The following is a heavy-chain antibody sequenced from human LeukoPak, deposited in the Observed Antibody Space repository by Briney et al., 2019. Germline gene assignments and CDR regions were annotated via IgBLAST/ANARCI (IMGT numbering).Heavy chain of an antibody. CDR3: AKDQAAGKVSFDY. J-gene: IGHJ4*02. CDR1: GFTFSSYA. D-gene: IGHD6-19*01. V-gene: IGHV3-23*01. Sequence: PGGSLRLSCAASGFTFSSYAMSWVRQAPGKGLEWVSAISGSGGSTYYADSVKGRFTISRDNSKNALYLQMNSLRAEDTAVYYCAKDQAAGKVSFDYWGQGTLVTVSS. CDR2: ISGSGGST.